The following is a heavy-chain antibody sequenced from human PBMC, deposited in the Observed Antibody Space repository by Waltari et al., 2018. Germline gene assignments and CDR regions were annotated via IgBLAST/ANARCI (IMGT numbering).Heavy chain of an antibody. V-gene: IGHV1-69*05. Sequence: QVQLVQSGAEVKKPGSSVKVSCKASGGTFSSYAISWVRQAPGQGLEWMGRINPILGTANYAQKCQGRVTITTDESTSTAYMELSSLRSEDTAVYYCARGIAGLRHGMDVWGQGTTVTVSS. CDR2: INPILGTA. CDR1: GGTFSSYA. D-gene: IGHD1-26*01. J-gene: IGHJ6*02. CDR3: ARGIAGLRHGMDV.